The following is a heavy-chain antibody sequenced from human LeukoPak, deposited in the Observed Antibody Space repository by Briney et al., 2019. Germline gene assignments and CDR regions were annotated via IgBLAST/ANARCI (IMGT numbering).Heavy chain of an antibody. D-gene: IGHD6-19*01. V-gene: IGHV3-23*01. CDR2: ISDSGGST. CDR3: VMQWLVRGGYYFDY. Sequence: GGSLRLSCAASGFTFSNYGMNWVRQAPGKGLEWVSGISDSGGSTNYADSVKGRFTISRDNSKNTLYLRMDSLRGEDTAVYYCVMQWLVRGGYYFDYWGQGALVTVSS. J-gene: IGHJ4*02. CDR1: GFTFSNYG.